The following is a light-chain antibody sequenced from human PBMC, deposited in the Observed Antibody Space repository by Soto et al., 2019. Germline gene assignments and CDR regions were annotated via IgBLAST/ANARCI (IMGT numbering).Light chain of an antibody. J-gene: IGKJ1*01. CDR1: QSVLSSSNSKNY. CDR3: QQYYNIPPT. CDR2: WAS. Sequence: DIVMTQSPDSLAVSLGERATIKCKSSQSVLSSSNSKNYLAWYQQKPGQPPKLLLYWASTRESGVPDRFSGSGSGTDFTLTISSLQAEDVAVYYCQQYYNIPPTFGQGTKVEIK. V-gene: IGKV4-1*01.